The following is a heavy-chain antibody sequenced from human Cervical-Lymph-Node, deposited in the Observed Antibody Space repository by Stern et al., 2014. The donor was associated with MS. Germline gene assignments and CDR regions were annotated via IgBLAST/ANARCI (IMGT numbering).Heavy chain of an antibody. J-gene: IGHJ6*02. CDR3: ARERRIPRYYYGMDV. V-gene: IGHV3-21*01. CDR2: ISSSSTSI. D-gene: IGHD2-21*01. Sequence: EVQLVESGGGLVEPGESLTLSCRASGFPFSTYRMNWIRQAPGKGLEWVSSISSSSTSISYVDPVKGRFTVSRDNAKNSVYLHMNSLRSEDTAVYYCARERRIPRYYYGMDVWGQGTTVTVSS. CDR1: GFPFSTYR.